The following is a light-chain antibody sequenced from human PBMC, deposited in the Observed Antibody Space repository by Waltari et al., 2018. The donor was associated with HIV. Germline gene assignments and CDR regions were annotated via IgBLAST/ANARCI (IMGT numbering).Light chain of an antibody. Sequence: AVTQPASVSGLPGQSTTISCTVDDIDLGLYKFVSCYHHHSDNPPRLLLHDVDSRASGVSVRFSGSMSGNTASLTISGLRAEDEGHYYCASFTDDNTVIFGGGTEVTVL. V-gene: IGLV2-14*01. CDR2: DVD. J-gene: IGLJ2*01. CDR1: DIDLGLYKF. CDR3: ASFTDDNTVI.